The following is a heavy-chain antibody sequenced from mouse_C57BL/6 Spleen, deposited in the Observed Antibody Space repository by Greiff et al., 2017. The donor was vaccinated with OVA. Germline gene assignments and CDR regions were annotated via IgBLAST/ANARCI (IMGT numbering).Heavy chain of an antibody. V-gene: IGHV1-7*01. CDR2: INPSSGYT. D-gene: IGHD1-1*01. Sequence: VQLQQSGAELAKPGASVKLSCKASGYTFTSYWMHWVKQRPGQGLEWIGYINPSSGYTKYNQKFKGKATLTADKSSITAYMQLSSLTYENSAVYYCARSTTVPDCWGQGTSLTVSS. CDR1: GYTFTSYW. CDR3: ARSTTVPDC. J-gene: IGHJ2*02.